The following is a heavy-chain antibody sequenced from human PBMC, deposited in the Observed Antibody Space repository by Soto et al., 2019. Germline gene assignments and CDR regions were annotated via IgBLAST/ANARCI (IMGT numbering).Heavy chain of an antibody. J-gene: IGHJ5*02. CDR3: ARGSLLWFGERTRGWFDP. D-gene: IGHD3-10*01. CDR2: INPNSGGT. CDR1: GYTFTGYY. V-gene: IGHV1-2*04. Sequence: ASVNVSCKASGYTFTGYYMHWVRQAPGQGLEWMGWINPNSGGTNYAQKFQGWVTMTRDTSISTAYMELSRLRSDDTAVYYCARGSLLWFGERTRGWFDPWGQGTLVTVSS.